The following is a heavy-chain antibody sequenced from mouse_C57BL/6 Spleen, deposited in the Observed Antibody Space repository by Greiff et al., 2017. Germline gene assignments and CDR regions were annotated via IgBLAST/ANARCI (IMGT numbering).Heavy chain of an antibody. CDR3: ARDRGRGGYFDY. CDR1: GFTFSDYY. V-gene: IGHV5-16*01. CDR2: INYDGSST. D-gene: IGHD3-1*01. J-gene: IGHJ2*01. Sequence: DVKLVESEGGLVQPGSSMKLSCTASGFTFSDYYMAWVRQVPEKGLEWVANINYDGSSTYYLDSLKSRFIISRDNAKNILYLQMSSLKSEDTATYYCARDRGRGGYFDYWGQGTTLTVSS.